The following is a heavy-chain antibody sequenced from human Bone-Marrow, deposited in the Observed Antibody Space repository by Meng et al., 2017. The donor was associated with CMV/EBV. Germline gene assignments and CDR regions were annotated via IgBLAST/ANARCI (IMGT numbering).Heavy chain of an antibody. Sequence: LRFSCAASGFTFSSYGMHWVRQAPGKGLEWVAIIWYDGSNKYYADSVKGRFTISRDNSKNTLYLQMNSLRAEDTAVYYCAKGRYYFDYWGQGTLVTVSS. V-gene: IGHV3-33*06. CDR3: AKGRYYFDY. CDR1: GFTFSSYG. CDR2: IWYDGSNK. J-gene: IGHJ4*02.